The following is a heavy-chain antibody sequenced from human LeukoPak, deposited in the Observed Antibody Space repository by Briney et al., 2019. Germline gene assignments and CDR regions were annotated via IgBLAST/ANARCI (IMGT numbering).Heavy chain of an antibody. CDR3: ARIIAVAWSYYYYYMDV. V-gene: IGHV4-39*07. CDR2: IYYSGST. CDR1: GGSISSSSYY. D-gene: IGHD6-19*01. Sequence: SETLSLTCTVSGGSISSSSYYWGWIRQPPGKGLEWIGSIYYSGSTYYNPSLKSRVTISVDTSKNQFSLKLSSVTAADTAVNYCARIIAVAWSYYYYYMDVWGKGTTVTVSS. J-gene: IGHJ6*03.